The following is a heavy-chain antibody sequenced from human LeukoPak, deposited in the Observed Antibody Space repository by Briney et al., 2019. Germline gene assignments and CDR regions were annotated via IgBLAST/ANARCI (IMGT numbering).Heavy chain of an antibody. CDR1: GFTFSSYS. J-gene: IGHJ4*02. CDR2: ISSSSSYI. Sequence: GGPLRLSCAASGFTFSSYSMNWVRQAPGKGLEWVSSISSSSSYIYYADSVKGRFTISRDNAKNSLYLQMNSLRAEDTAVYYCARDIVTLEPTYWGQGTLVTVSS. D-gene: IGHD2/OR15-2a*01. CDR3: ARDIVTLEPTY. V-gene: IGHV3-21*01.